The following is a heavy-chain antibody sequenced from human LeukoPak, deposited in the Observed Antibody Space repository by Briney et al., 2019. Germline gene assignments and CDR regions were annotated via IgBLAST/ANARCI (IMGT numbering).Heavy chain of an antibody. D-gene: IGHD3-3*01. CDR3: ARDPQDDFWSGRGFDP. Sequence: PGGSLRLSCAASGFTFDDYGMSWVRQAPGKGLEWVSGINWNGGSTGYADSVKGRFTISRDNAKNSLYLQMNSLRAEDTAVYYCARDPQDDFWSGRGFDPWGQGTLVTVSS. CDR1: GFTFDDYG. J-gene: IGHJ5*02. CDR2: INWNGGST. V-gene: IGHV3-20*04.